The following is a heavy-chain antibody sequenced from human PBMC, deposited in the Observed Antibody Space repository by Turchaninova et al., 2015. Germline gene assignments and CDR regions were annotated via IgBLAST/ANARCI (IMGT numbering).Heavy chain of an antibody. Sequence: EVQVVQSGAEVKKPGESLRISCTGSGHRFTTFWITWVRHMPGRGLEWMGRIDPSDSYTKYSPSFEGHVTMSVDESISTAYLQWSSLKASDTAIYYCARPDSSSWYHYLDYWGQGTLVTVSS. D-gene: IGHD6-13*01. V-gene: IGHV5-10-1*03. CDR2: IDPSDSYT. J-gene: IGHJ4*02. CDR1: GHRFTTFW. CDR3: ARPDSSSWYHYLDY.